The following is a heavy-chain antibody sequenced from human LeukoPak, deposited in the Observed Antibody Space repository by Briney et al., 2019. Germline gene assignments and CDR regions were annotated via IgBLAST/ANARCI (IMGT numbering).Heavy chain of an antibody. CDR2: IYYSGST. CDR3: ARVALVGAIPLDYYYYMDV. J-gene: IGHJ6*03. CDR1: GGSISSYY. D-gene: IGHD1-26*01. Sequence: SETLSLTCTVSGGSISSYYWSWIRQPPGKGLEWIGYIYYSGSTNYNPSLKSRVTISVDTSKNQFSLKLSSVTAADTAVYYCARVALVGAIPLDYYYYMDVWGKGTTVTVSS. V-gene: IGHV4-59*01.